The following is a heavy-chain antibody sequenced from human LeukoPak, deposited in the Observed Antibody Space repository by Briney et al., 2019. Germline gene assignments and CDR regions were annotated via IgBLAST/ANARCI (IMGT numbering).Heavy chain of an antibody. CDR1: GFPFDDYG. CDR2: IRYDGSNK. V-gene: IGHV3-30*02. J-gene: IGHJ6*03. D-gene: IGHD3-10*01. CDR3: AKEKAYGSGSYSVLYYYYYMDV. Sequence: GGSLRLSCAASGFPFDDYGMSWVRQVPGKGLEWVAFIRYDGSNKYYADSVKGRFTISRDNSKNTLYLQMNSLRAEDTAVYYCAKEKAYGSGSYSVLYYYYYMDVWGKGTTVTVSS.